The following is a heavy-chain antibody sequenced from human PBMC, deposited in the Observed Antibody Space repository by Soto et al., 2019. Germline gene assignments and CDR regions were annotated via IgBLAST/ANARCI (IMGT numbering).Heavy chain of an antibody. J-gene: IGHJ6*03. CDR2: INHSGST. CDR1: GGSVSGYY. CDR3: ATQREAYDFWRGYSRYYYYYMDV. Sequence: QVQLQQWGAGLLKPSETLSLTCAVYGGSVSGYYWSWIRQPPGKGLEWIGEINHSGSTNYNPSLKSRVTISVDTSKNHFCLKLSSVTAADTAVYCCATQREAYDFWRGYSRYYYYYMDVWGKGTTVTVSS. D-gene: IGHD3-3*01. V-gene: IGHV4-34*01.